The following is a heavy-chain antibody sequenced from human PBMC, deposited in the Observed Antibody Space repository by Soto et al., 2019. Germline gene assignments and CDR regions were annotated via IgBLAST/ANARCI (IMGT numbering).Heavy chain of an antibody. D-gene: IGHD1-1*01. J-gene: IGHJ4*02. Sequence: GGSLRLSCAASGITFSTYAMHWVRQPPGKGLEWVAIISYDGSKKYYADSVKGRFTISRDNSKNTLYLQMNSLRAEDTAVYYCARDTGYWGQGTLVTVSS. CDR2: ISYDGSKK. CDR1: GITFSTYA. V-gene: IGHV3-30*14. CDR3: ARDTGY.